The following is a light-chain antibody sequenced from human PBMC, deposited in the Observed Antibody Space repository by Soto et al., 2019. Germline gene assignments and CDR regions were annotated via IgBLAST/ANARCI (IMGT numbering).Light chain of an antibody. J-gene: IGKJ3*01. V-gene: IGKV3-11*01. CDR1: QSVSSY. Sequence: EIVLTQSPATLSLSPGERATLSCRASQSVSSYLAWYQQKPGQAPRLLIYDASNRTTGIPPRFSGSGSGPDFTLPLSSLEPEDFAVYYCQLRSNWPAGFTFGTGTKVDIK. CDR3: QLRSNWPAGFT. CDR2: DAS.